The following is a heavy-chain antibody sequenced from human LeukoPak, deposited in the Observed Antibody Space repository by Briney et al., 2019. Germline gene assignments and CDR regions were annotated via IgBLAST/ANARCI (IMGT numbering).Heavy chain of an antibody. J-gene: IGHJ4*02. Sequence: PGGSLRLSCAASGFTFSSYAMHWVRQAPGKGLEWVAVISYDGSNKYYADSVKGRFTISRDNSKNTLYLQMNSLRAEDTAVYYCARGIAAAGTPYFDYWGQGTLVTVSS. CDR2: ISYDGSNK. D-gene: IGHD6-13*01. V-gene: IGHV3-30*04. CDR3: ARGIAAAGTPYFDY. CDR1: GFTFSSYA.